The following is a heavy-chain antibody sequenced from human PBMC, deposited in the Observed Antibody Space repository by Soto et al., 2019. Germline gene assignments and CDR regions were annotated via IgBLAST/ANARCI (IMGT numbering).Heavy chain of an antibody. CDR2: ISAYNGNT. D-gene: IGHD3-10*01. CDR3: AGLGARAFDY. J-gene: IGHJ4*02. V-gene: IGHV1-18*04. CDR1: GSSFTDYH. Sequence: ASVKVSCTTSGSSFTDYHIHWVRQAPGQGLEWMGWISAYNGNTNYAQKLQGRVTMTTDTSTSTAYMELRSLRSDDTAVYYCAGLGARAFDYWGQGTLVTVSS.